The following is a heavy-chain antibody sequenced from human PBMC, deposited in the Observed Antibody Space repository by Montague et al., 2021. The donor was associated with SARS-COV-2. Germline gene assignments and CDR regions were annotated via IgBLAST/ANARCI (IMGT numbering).Heavy chain of an antibody. CDR3: ARSYGTTVVTRAFDY. Sequence: PALVKPTQTLTLTCTFSGFSLSTSRMCVSWIRQPPGKALEWLTLIDWDDDKYYSTSLKTRLTISKDTSKNQVVLTMTNMDPVDTATYYCARSYGTTVVTRAFDYWGQGTLVTVSS. CDR2: IDWDDDK. D-gene: IGHD4-23*01. J-gene: IGHJ4*02. CDR1: GFSLSTSRMC. V-gene: IGHV2-70*01.